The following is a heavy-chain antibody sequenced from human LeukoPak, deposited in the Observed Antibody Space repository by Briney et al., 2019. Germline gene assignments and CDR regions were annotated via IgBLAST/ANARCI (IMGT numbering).Heavy chain of an antibody. V-gene: IGHV4-34*01. Sequence: SETLSLTCAVYGGSFSGYYWSWIRQRPGRGLEGIGEINHSGSTNYNPSLKSRVTISVDTSKNQFSLKLSSVTAADTAVYYCARLSSGWPYYFDYWGQGTLVTVSS. CDR2: INHSGST. CDR3: ARLSSGWPYYFDY. D-gene: IGHD6-19*01. CDR1: GGSFSGYY. J-gene: IGHJ4*02.